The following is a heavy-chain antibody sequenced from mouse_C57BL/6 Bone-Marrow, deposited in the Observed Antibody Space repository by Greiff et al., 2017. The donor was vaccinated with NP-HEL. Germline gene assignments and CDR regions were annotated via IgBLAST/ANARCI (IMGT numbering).Heavy chain of an antibody. CDR2: IRSGGSYT. V-gene: IGHV5-6*01. J-gene: IGHJ3*01. CDR1: GFTFSRYG. Sequence: EVQLVESGGDLVKPGGSLKLSCAASGFTFSRYGMSWVRQTPDKRLEWVATIRSGGSYTYYPDSVKGRFTISRDNAKNTLYRQMSSLKSEDTAMYYCASPYDYDVAWFAYWGQGTLVTVSA. D-gene: IGHD2-4*01. CDR3: ASPYDYDVAWFAY.